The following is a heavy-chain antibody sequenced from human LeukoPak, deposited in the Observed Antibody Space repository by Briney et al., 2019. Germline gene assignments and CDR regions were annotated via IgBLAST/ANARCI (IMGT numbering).Heavy chain of an antibody. Sequence: PSETLSFTCTVSGGSISSYYWSWIRQPPGKGLEWIGYIYYSGSTNYNPSLKSRVTISVDTSKNQFSLKLSSVTAADTAVYYCARLGGPLLWFGDPGYFDYWGQGTLVTVSS. J-gene: IGHJ4*02. CDR3: ARLGGPLLWFGDPGYFDY. D-gene: IGHD3-10*01. CDR1: GGSISSYY. V-gene: IGHV4-59*08. CDR2: IYYSGST.